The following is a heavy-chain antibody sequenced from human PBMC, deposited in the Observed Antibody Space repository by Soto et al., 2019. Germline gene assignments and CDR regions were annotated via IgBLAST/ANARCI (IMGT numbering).Heavy chain of an antibody. V-gene: IGHV3-21*01. CDR3: ARDRRIVAAIQGGSASWSDP. D-gene: IGHD1-26*01. Sequence: GGSLRLSCAASGFTFSSYSMNWVRQAPGKGLEWVSSISSSSSYIYYADSVKGRFTISRDNAKNSLYLQMNSLRAEDTAVYYCARDRRIVAAIQGGSASWSDPWGQGTLVTVSS. CDR2: ISSSSSYI. CDR1: GFTFSSYS. J-gene: IGHJ5*02.